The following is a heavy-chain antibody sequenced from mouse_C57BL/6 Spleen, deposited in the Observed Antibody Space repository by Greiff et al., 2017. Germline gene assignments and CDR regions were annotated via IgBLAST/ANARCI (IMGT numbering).Heavy chain of an antibody. CDR2: IYPGDGDT. CDR3: ARHYYGSSRYAMDY. J-gene: IGHJ4*01. CDR1: GYAFSSYW. V-gene: IGHV1-80*01. Sequence: QVQLKQSGAELVKPGASVKISCKASGYAFSSYWMNWVKQRPGKGLEWIGQIYPGDGDTNYNGKFKGKATLTADKSSSTAYMQLSSLTSEDSAVYFGARHYYGSSRYAMDYWGQGTSVTVSS. D-gene: IGHD1-1*01.